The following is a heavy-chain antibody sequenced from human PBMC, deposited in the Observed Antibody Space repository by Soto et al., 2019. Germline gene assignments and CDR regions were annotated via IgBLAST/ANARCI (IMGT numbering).Heavy chain of an antibody. CDR1: GCSLNTTGLG. V-gene: IGHV2-5*02. CDR3: ANRAILCSGGSCYSHPSDY. Sequence: QITLKESGPTQVKPTQTLTLTCTFSGCSLNTTGLGVCWIRQPPGQTLESLAIIYWDDGQRYSPSLRSRLTITKDASKMQVVLALTNVDPVDTATYSCANRAILCSGGSCYSHPSDYWGQGTLVTVSS. CDR2: IYWDDGQ. D-gene: IGHD2-15*01. J-gene: IGHJ4*02.